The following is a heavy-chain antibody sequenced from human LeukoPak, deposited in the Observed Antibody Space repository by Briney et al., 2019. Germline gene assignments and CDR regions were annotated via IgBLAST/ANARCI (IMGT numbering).Heavy chain of an antibody. CDR3: AREEKYYYDSSGYYGEEGY. J-gene: IGHJ4*02. CDR2: ISSSSSYI. V-gene: IGHV3-21*01. D-gene: IGHD3-22*01. CDR1: GFTFSSYS. Sequence: GGSLRLSCAASGFTFSSYSMNWVRQAPGKGLEWVSSISSSSSYIYYADSVKGRFTISRDNAKNSLYLQMNSLRAEDTAVYYCAREEKYYYDSSGYYGEEGYWGQGTLVTVSS.